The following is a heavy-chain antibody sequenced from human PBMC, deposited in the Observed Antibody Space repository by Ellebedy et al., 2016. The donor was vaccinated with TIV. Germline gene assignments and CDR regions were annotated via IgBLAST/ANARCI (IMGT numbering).Heavy chain of an antibody. J-gene: IGHJ6*04. Sequence: SETLSLTXTVSGGPISSYYWTWIRQSPEKGLEWIGEINHSGSTNYNPSLKSRVTISVDTSKNQFSLRLSSMTAADTAVYYCARHYPGGYPGGVWGKGTTVIVSS. CDR3: ARHYPGGYPGGV. V-gene: IGHV4-34*01. CDR1: GGPISSYY. CDR2: INHSGST. D-gene: IGHD2-15*01.